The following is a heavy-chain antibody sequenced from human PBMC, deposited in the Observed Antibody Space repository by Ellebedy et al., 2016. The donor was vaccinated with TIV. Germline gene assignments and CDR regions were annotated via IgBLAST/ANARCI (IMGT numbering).Heavy chain of an antibody. V-gene: IGHV3-23*01. CDR3: ASKRFGYSSTWYRGWYFDL. D-gene: IGHD6-13*01. CDR1: GFTFNNYA. CDR2: ISGGGGST. J-gene: IGHJ6*02. Sequence: PGGSLRLSCAASGFTFNNYAMSWVRQAPGKGLEWVSTISGGGGSTYYADSVKGRFTISRDNSKNTLYLQMNSLRAEDTAVYYCASKRFGYSSTWYRGWYFDLWGQGTTVTVSS.